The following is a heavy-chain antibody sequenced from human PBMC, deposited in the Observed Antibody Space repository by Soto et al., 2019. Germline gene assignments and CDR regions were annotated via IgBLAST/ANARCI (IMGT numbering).Heavy chain of an antibody. CDR2: INHSGST. D-gene: IGHD3-10*01. J-gene: IGHJ5*02. CDR3: ARARFYYGSGRWFDP. V-gene: IGHV4-34*01. Sequence: PSETLSLTCAVYGGSFSGYYWSWIRQPPGKGLEWIGEINHSGSTNYNPSLKSRVTISVDTSKNQFSLKLSSVTAADTAVYYCARARFYYGSGRWFDPWGQGTLVTSPQ. CDR1: GGSFSGYY.